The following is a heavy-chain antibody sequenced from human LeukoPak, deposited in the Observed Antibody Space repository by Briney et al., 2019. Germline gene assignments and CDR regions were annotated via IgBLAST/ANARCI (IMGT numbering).Heavy chain of an antibody. Sequence: VKVSCKASGYTFTGYYMHWVRQAPGQGLEWMGWINPNSGGTNYAQKFQGRVTITRNTSISTAYMELSSLRSEDTAVYYCAGADNRIAAAGTEGDAFDIWGQGTMVTVSS. D-gene: IGHD6-13*01. CDR2: INPNSGGT. J-gene: IGHJ3*02. V-gene: IGHV1-2*02. CDR1: GYTFTGYY. CDR3: AGADNRIAAAGTEGDAFDI.